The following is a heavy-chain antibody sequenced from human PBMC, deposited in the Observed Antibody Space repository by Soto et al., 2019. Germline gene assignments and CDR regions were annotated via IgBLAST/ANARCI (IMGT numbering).Heavy chain of an antibody. V-gene: IGHV4-31*03. CDR2: IYYSGST. Sequence: QVQLQESGPGLVKPSQTLSLTCTVSGGSISSGGYYWSWIRQHPGKGLEWIGYIYYSGSTYYNPSLKSRVSISVDTSENQFSLKLSSVTAADTAVYYGAREPRSSVNDSSGYYLGAFDIWGQGTMVTVSS. J-gene: IGHJ3*02. CDR1: GGSISSGGYY. CDR3: AREPRSSVNDSSGYYLGAFDI. D-gene: IGHD3-22*01.